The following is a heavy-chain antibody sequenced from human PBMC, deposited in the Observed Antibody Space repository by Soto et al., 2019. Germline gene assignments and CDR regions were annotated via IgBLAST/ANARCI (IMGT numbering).Heavy chain of an antibody. CDR3: ARVPPGIAAAGWFDP. CDR2: IYYSGST. D-gene: IGHD6-13*01. Sequence: SETLSLTCTVSGGSISSYYWSWIRQPPGKGLEWIGYIYYSGSTNYNPSLKSRVTISVDTSKNQFSLKLSSVTAADTAVSYCARVPPGIAAAGWFDPWGQGTLVTVSS. J-gene: IGHJ5*02. V-gene: IGHV4-59*01. CDR1: GGSISSYY.